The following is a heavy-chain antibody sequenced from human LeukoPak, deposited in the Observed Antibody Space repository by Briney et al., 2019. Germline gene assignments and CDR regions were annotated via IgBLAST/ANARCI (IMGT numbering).Heavy chain of an antibody. J-gene: IGHJ5*02. V-gene: IGHV4-59*11. Sequence: SETLSLTCTVSGGSLSGHYWSWIRQPPGKGLEWIGYIRYSGSTNYNPSLKSRITISVDTTKNLFSLSLTSVTAAGTGVYYCARLHALGAEEFDPWGQGTLVTVSS. D-gene: IGHD3-16*01. CDR3: ARLHALGAEEFDP. CDR2: IRYSGST. CDR1: GGSLSGHY.